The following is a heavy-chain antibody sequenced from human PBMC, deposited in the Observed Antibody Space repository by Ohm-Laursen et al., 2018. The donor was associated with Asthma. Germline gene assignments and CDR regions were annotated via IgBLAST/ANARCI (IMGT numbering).Heavy chain of an antibody. CDR1: GFTFSSYG. D-gene: IGHD7-27*01. CDR3: ARHWGSPNGRCRVDT. Sequence: SLRLSCAASGFTFSSYGMHWVRQAPGKGLEWVAVISYDGSNKYYADSVKGRFTISRDNSKNTLYLQMNSLRAEDTAVYYCARHWGSPNGRCRVDTWGQGTLVTVSS. CDR2: ISYDGSNK. V-gene: IGHV3-30*03. J-gene: IGHJ5*02.